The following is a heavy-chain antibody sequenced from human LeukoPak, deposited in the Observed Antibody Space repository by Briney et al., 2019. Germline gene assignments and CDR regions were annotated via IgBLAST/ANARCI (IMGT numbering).Heavy chain of an antibody. D-gene: IGHD3-22*01. Sequence: GRSLRLSCAASGFTFDDYAMHWVRQAPGKGLEWVSGINWNSGNIGYADSVKGRFTISRGNAKNSLYLQMNSLRAEDMALYYCAKSYDSSGTIDYWGQGTLVTVSS. CDR2: INWNSGNI. V-gene: IGHV3-9*03. CDR1: GFTFDDYA. J-gene: IGHJ4*02. CDR3: AKSYDSSGTIDY.